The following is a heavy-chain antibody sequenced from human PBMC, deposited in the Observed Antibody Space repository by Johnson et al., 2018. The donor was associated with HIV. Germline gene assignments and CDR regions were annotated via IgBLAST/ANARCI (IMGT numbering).Heavy chain of an antibody. D-gene: IGHD6-13*01. J-gene: IGHJ3*02. CDR3: AKKGRAAAEGGVGAFDI. CDR2: IWYDGSNK. V-gene: IGHV3-33*06. CDR1: GFTFSSYG. Sequence: VESGGGVVQPGRSLRLSCAASGFTFSSYGMHWVRQAPGKGLEWVAVIWYDGSNKYYADSVKGRFTISRDNSKNTLYLQMNSLRAEDTAVYYCAKKGRAAAEGGVGAFDIWGHGTMVTVSS.